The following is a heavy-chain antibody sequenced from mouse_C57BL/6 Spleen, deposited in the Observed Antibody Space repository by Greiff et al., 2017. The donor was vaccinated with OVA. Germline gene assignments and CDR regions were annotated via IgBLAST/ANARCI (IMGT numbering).Heavy chain of an antibody. CDR2: ISSGGSYT. Sequence: EVQLVESGGDLVKPGGSLKLSCAASGFTFSSYGMSWVRQTPDKRLEWVATISSGGSYTYYPDSVKGRFTISRDNAKNTLYLQMSSLKSEDTAMYYCARQNYYGSNTEYFDVWGTGTTVTVSS. D-gene: IGHD1-1*01. CDR3: ARQNYYGSNTEYFDV. CDR1: GFTFSSYG. V-gene: IGHV5-6*01. J-gene: IGHJ1*03.